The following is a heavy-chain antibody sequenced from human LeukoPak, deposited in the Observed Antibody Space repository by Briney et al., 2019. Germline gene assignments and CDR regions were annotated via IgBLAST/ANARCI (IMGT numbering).Heavy chain of an antibody. Sequence: PSGTLSLTCAASGGSISAAHWWNWVRQSPGKGLEWIGEIYHRGNSNYNPSLKSRVSISVDTSKNQFSLKVTSLTAADTAVYYCARAFHPPDFAFGRAPYYFDLWGQGTLVTVSS. CDR2: IYHRGNS. CDR3: ARAFHPPDFAFGRAPYYFDL. D-gene: IGHD3-16*01. CDR1: GGSISAAHW. V-gene: IGHV4-4*02. J-gene: IGHJ4*01.